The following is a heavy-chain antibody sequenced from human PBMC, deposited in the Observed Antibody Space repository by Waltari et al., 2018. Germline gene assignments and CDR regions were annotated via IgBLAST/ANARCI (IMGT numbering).Heavy chain of an antibody. CDR2: IIPTLGPA. J-gene: IGHJ4*02. CDR1: GGTFSSYA. D-gene: IGHD4-17*01. Sequence: QVQLVQSGAEVKKPGSSVKVSCKASGGTFSSYAISWVRQAPGQGLEWMGGIIPTLGPANDAQSVQGRVTITADESTSTAYMELSSLRSEDTAVYYCAMREDGRGTTADYWGQGTLVTVSS. V-gene: IGHV1-69*01. CDR3: AMREDGRGTTADY.